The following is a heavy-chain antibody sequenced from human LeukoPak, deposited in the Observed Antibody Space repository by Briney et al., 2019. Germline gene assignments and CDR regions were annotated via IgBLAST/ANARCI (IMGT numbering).Heavy chain of an antibody. J-gene: IGHJ1*01. CDR2: ISGSGGNT. V-gene: IGHV3-23*01. Sequence: PGGSLRLSCAASGFTFSSYALIWVRQAPGKGLEWVSTISGSGGNTYYADSVKGRFTISRDNIKNTLYLQMNSLRAEDTAVYYCARVISISDHWGQGTLVTVSS. D-gene: IGHD3-3*01. CDR3: ARVISISDH. CDR1: GFTFSSYA.